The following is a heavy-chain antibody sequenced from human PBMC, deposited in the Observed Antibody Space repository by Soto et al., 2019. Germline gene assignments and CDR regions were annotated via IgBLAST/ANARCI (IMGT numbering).Heavy chain of an antibody. CDR3: TTGDTIFLYGMDV. CDR1: GFTFSNAW. CDR2: IKSKTDGGTT. D-gene: IGHD3-9*01. J-gene: IGHJ6*02. Sequence: GGSLRLSCAASGFTFSNAWMSWVRQAPGKGLEWVGRIKSKTDGGTTDYAAPVKGRFTISRDDSKNTLYLQMNSLKTEDTAVYYCTTGDTIFLYGMDVWGQGTTVTVSS. V-gene: IGHV3-15*01.